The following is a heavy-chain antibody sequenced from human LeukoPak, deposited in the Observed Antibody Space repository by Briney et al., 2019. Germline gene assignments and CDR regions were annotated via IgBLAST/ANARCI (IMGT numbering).Heavy chain of an antibody. D-gene: IGHD3-16*02. CDR1: GFTFSNAW. J-gene: IGHJ4*02. V-gene: IGHV4-34*01. CDR3: ARGYGRLYAARYFFDY. Sequence: PGGSLRLSCTASGFTFSNAWMSWVRQPPGKGLEWIGEINHSGSTNYNPSLKSRATISVDTSKNQFSLKLSSVTAADTAVYYCARGYGRLYAARYFFDYWGQGTLVTVSS. CDR2: INHSGST.